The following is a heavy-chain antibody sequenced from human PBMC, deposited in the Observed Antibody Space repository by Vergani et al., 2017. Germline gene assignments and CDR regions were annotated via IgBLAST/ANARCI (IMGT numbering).Heavy chain of an antibody. D-gene: IGHD5-18*01. J-gene: IGHJ5*02. CDR3: AGRFGGYSYGDA. V-gene: IGHV4-34*01. CDR2: INHSGST. CDR1: GGSFSGYS. Sequence: QVQLQQWGAGLLKPSETLSLPCAVYGGSFSGYSWSWIRQPPGKGLEWFGEINHSGSTNYNPSLKSRVTISVDTSKNQFSLKLSSVTAADTAVYYCAGRFGGYSYGDAWGQGTLVTVSS.